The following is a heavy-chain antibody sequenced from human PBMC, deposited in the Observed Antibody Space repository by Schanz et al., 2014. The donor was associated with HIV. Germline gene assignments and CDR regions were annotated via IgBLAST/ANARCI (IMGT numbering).Heavy chain of an antibody. CDR1: GFTFSSYG. D-gene: IGHD4-17*01. CDR2: IWFDGSNK. CDR3: ACECDYGGNSCFDY. Sequence: QVQLVESGGGVVQPGRSLRLSCAASGFTFSSYGMHWVRQAPGKGLEWVAVIWFDGSNKYYADSVKGRFTISRDNSKKTLYLQMNSLRAGDTAVYYCACECDYGGNSCFDYWGQGTLVTVSS. J-gene: IGHJ4*02. V-gene: IGHV3-33*01.